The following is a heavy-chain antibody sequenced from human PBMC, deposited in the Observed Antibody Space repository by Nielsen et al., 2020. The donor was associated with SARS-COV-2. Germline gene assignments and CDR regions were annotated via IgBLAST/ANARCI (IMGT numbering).Heavy chain of an antibody. CDR1: GYTFTSYP. CDR3: ASQYYYGSGTYYGAFDY. V-gene: IGHV1-3*01. D-gene: IGHD3-10*01. J-gene: IGHJ4*02. Sequence: ASVKVSCKASGYTFTSYPIHWVRQAPGQRLEWMGWFNAGNGNTKYSQKFQGRVTITRDTSASTAYMELSSLRSEDTAVYYCASQYYYGSGTYYGAFDYWGQGTLVTVSS. CDR2: FNAGNGNT.